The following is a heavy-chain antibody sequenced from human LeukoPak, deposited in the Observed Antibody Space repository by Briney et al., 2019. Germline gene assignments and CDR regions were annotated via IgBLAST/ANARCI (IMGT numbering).Heavy chain of an antibody. V-gene: IGHV1-8*03. CDR3: ARNVGHFYYDGSGYELYYYYLDV. CDR1: GYTFTSDE. D-gene: IGHD3-22*01. J-gene: IGHJ6*03. CDR2: MNPKSGNT. Sequence: ASVKVSCKASGYTFTSDEINWVRQATGQGLEWMGWMNPKSGNTGYAQKVQGRDTITRNTCISTAYMELTSLSSEDTAVYYCARNVGHFYYDGSGYELYYYYLDVWGKGTTVTVSS.